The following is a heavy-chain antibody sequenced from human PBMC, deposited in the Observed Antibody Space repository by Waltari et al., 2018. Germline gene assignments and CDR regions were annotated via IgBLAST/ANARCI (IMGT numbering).Heavy chain of an antibody. J-gene: IGHJ2*01. Sequence: SGFTFDDYAMHWVRQAPGKGLEWVSGISWNSGSIGYADSVKGRFTISRDNAKNSLYLQMNSLRAEDTAWYYCAKDSAHYDSSGYNPSAYGNFDLWGRGTLVTASS. CDR3: AKDSAHYDSSGYNPSAYGNFDL. CDR1: GFTFDDYA. CDR2: ISWNSGSI. D-gene: IGHD3-22*01. V-gene: IGHV3-9*01.